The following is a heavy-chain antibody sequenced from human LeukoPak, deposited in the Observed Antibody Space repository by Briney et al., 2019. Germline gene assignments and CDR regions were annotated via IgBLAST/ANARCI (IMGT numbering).Heavy chain of an antibody. D-gene: IGHD6-13*01. CDR2: ISSSSSYI. J-gene: IGHJ4*02. Sequence: GGSLRLSCAASGFTFSLYIMKWVRQAPGKGLEWVSSISSSSSYINYADSVKGRFTISRDNAKNSLYLQMNSLRAEDTAVYYCARNIATTGHSAIDYWGQGTLVTASS. V-gene: IGHV3-21*01. CDR1: GFTFSLYI. CDR3: ARNIATTGHSAIDY.